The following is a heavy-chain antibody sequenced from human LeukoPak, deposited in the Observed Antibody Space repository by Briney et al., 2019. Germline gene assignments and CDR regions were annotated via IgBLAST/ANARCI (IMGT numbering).Heavy chain of an antibody. CDR2: IYYSGST. CDR3: AGTILTGYYSTLDY. Sequence: SETLSLTCTVSGGSISSYYWSWIRQPPGKGLEWIGYIYYSGSTNYHPSLKSRVTISVDTSKNQFSLKLSSVTAADTAVYYCAGTILTGYYSTLDYWGQGTLVTVSS. J-gene: IGHJ4*02. CDR1: GGSISSYY. V-gene: IGHV4-59*01. D-gene: IGHD3-9*01.